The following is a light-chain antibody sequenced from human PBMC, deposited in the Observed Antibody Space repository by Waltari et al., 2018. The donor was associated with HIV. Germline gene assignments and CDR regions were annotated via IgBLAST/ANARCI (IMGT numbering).Light chain of an antibody. Sequence: EIVMTKSPVTLSVSPGERATLSCRASQSVSSNLAWYQQKSGQAPRVLIYGASTRATGIPARFSGSGSGTEFTLTISSLQSEDFALYYCQQYIDWPLTFGGGTKVEIK. V-gene: IGKV3-15*01. CDR1: QSVSSN. CDR3: QQYIDWPLT. CDR2: GAS. J-gene: IGKJ4*01.